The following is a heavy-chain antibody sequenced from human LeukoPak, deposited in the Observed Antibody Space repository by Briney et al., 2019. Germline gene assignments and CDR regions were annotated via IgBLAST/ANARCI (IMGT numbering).Heavy chain of an antibody. CDR3: AKAQNEVPAAIVYGMDV. D-gene: IGHD2-2*02. J-gene: IGHJ6*02. CDR2: ISWNSGSI. CDR1: GFTFDDYA. V-gene: IGHV3-9*01. Sequence: GRSLRLSCAASGFTFDDYAMHWVRQAAGKGLEWVSGISWNSGSIGYADSVKGRFTISRDNAKNSLYLQMNSLRAEDTALHYCAKAQNEVPAAIVYGMDVWGQGTTVTVSS.